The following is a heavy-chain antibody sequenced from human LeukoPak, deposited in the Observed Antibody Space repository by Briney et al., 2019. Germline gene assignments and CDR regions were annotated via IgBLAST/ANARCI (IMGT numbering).Heavy chain of an antibody. J-gene: IGHJ4*02. CDR2: INTKTGAT. V-gene: IGHV1-2*02. CDR1: GYTFTSYA. D-gene: IGHD2-21*01. Sequence: ASVKVSCKASGYTFTSYAMNWVRQAPGQGLKWMGWINTKTGATNIAQQFQGRVTMTRDTSVNTAYIEVSRLTSDDTAVYFCARGVVACPNWGQGTLVTVSS. CDR3: ARGVVACPN.